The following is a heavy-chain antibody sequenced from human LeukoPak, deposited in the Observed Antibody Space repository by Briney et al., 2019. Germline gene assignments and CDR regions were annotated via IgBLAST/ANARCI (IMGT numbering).Heavy chain of an antibody. D-gene: IGHD1-26*01. Sequence: GGSLRLSCAASGFTFSSYAMHWVRQAPGKGLEWVAVISYDGSNKYYADSVKGRFTISRDNSKNTLYLQMNSLRADDTAVYYCARVIGGSYYYYYYMDVWGKGTTVTISS. J-gene: IGHJ6*03. V-gene: IGHV3-30*04. CDR3: ARVIGGSYYYYYYMDV. CDR2: ISYDGSNK. CDR1: GFTFSSYA.